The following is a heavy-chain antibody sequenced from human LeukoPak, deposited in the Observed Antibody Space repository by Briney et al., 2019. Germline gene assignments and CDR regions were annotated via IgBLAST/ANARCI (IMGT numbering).Heavy chain of an antibody. J-gene: IGHJ4*02. Sequence: PSETLSLTCTVSRGSISSYYWNWIRQSPRRGLEWIGYMFHSGSPNYNPSLKSRVAISIDTSKNQFCLKLSSVTAADTAVYYCARGSRYCSTTSCSSFDYWGQGTLVTVSS. CDR2: MFHSGSP. D-gene: IGHD2-2*01. CDR3: ARGSRYCSTTSCSSFDY. V-gene: IGHV4-59*01. CDR1: RGSISSYY.